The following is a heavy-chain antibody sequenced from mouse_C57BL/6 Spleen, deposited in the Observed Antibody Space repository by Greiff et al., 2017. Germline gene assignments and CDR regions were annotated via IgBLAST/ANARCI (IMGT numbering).Heavy chain of an antibody. J-gene: IGHJ2*01. CDR1: GFNIKDDY. Sequence: DVKLQESGAELVRPGASVKLSCTASGFNIKDDYMHWVKQRPEQGLEWIGWIDPENGDTEYASKVQGKATITADTSSNTAYLQLSSLTSEDTAVYYCTWCGYYFDYWGQGTTLTVSS. CDR3: TWCGYYFDY. CDR2: IDPENGDT. D-gene: IGHD1-1*02. V-gene: IGHV14-4*01.